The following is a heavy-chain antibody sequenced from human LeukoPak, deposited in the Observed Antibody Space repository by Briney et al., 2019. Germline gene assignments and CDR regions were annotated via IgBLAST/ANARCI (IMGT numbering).Heavy chain of an antibody. CDR3: AKAPGSSGWYSSPFDY. V-gene: IGHV3-23*01. CDR1: GYTFSSYA. D-gene: IGHD6-19*01. CDR2: ISGSGGST. J-gene: IGHJ4*02. Sequence: SCKASGYTFSSYAMSWVRQAPGKGLEWVSAISGSGGSTYYADSVKGRFTISRDNSKNTLYLQMNSLRAEDTAVYYCAKAPGSSGWYSSPFDYWGQGTLVTVSS.